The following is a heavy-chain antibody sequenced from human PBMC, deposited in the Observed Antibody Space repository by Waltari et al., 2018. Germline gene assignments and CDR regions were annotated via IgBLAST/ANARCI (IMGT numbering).Heavy chain of an antibody. CDR3: AKEPFDY. J-gene: IGHJ4*02. CDR2: IKQDGSEK. V-gene: IGHV3-7*01. CDR1: GFTFSSCW. Sequence: EVQLVESGRGLVQPGGPRRLSCGASGFTFSSCWMSWVRQAPGKGLEWVANIKQDGSEKYYVDSVKCRFTISRDNAKNSLYLQMDSLRAEDTAVYYCAKEPFDYWGQGTLVTVSS.